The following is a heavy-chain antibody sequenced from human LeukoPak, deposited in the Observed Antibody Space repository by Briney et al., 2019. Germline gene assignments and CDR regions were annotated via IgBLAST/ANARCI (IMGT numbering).Heavy chain of an antibody. D-gene: IGHD2-15*01. CDR3: ARDRLAWCSGGSCYSPYYYGMDV. V-gene: IGHV4-4*07. J-gene: IGHJ6*02. CDR2: IYTSGST. Sequence: SETLSLTCTVSGGSISSYYWSWIRQPAGKGLEWIGRIYTSGSTNYNPSLKSRVTMSVDTSKNQFSLKLSSVTAADTAVYYCARDRLAWCSGGSCYSPYYYGMDVWGQGTTVTVSS. CDR1: GGSISSYY.